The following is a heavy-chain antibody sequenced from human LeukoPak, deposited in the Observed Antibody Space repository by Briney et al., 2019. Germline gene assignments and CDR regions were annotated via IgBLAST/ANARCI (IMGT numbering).Heavy chain of an antibody. V-gene: IGHV1-18*01. CDR1: GYTFTSHG. CDR3: ARVRDYLFDY. Sequence: GASVKVSCKASGYTFTSHGISWVQQAPGQGLEWMGWIRPSTGDTDYALNLQGRVTLTTDTSTSTAYMELRSLRSDDTAVYYCARVRDYLFDYWGQGTLVTVSS. CDR2: IRPSTGDT. J-gene: IGHJ4*02. D-gene: IGHD2/OR15-2a*01.